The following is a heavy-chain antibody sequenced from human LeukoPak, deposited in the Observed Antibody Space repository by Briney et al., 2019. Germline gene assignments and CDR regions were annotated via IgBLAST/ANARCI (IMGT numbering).Heavy chain of an antibody. CDR1: GFTFSSYS. CDR2: ISSSSSYI. D-gene: IGHD1/OR15-1a*01. Sequence: GGSLRLSCAASGFTFSSYSMNWVRQAPGKGLEWVSSISSSSSYIYYADSVKGRFTISRDNAKNSLYLQMNSLRAEDTAVFYCARPGGNIFDCWGQGTLVTVSS. V-gene: IGHV3-21*01. J-gene: IGHJ4*02. CDR3: ARPGGNIFDC.